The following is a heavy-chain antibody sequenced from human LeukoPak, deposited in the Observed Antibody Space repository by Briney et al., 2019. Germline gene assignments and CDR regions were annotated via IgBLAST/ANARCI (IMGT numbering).Heavy chain of an antibody. CDR3: ARPRSYQLLLFDY. D-gene: IGHD2-2*01. Sequence: SETLSLTCTVSGGSISSSSYYWGWIRQPPGKGLEWVGSIYYSGSTYYNPSLKSRVTISVDTSKNQFSLKLSSVTAADTAVYYCARPRSYQLLLFDYWGQGTLVTVSS. V-gene: IGHV4-39*01. CDR2: IYYSGST. J-gene: IGHJ4*02. CDR1: GGSISSSSYY.